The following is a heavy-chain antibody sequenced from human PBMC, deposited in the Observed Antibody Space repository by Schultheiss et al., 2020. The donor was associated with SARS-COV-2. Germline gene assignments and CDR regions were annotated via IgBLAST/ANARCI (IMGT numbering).Heavy chain of an antibody. CDR3: ARGQLAMAWDFDY. CDR2: IYYSGST. V-gene: IGHV4-59*01. CDR1: GGSISSYY. Sequence: SQTLSLTCTVSGGSISSYYWSWIRQPPGKGLEWIGSIYYSGSTYYNPSLKSRVTISVDTSKNQFSLKLSSVTAADTAVYYCARGQLAMAWDFDYWGQGTLGTGS. J-gene: IGHJ4*02. D-gene: IGHD6-6*01.